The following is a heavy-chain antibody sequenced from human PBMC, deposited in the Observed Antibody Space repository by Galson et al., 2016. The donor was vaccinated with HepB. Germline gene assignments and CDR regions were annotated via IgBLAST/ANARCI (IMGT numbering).Heavy chain of an antibody. CDR3: ARGDIVGAIFDY. CDR1: GFIFEDHG. CDR2: INWIGGSA. V-gene: IGHV3-20*04. D-gene: IGHD1-26*01. J-gene: IGHJ4*02. Sequence: SLRLSCAASGFIFEDHGMSWVRLVPGKGLEWVSGINWIGGSAIYADSVKGRFTISRDSAKNSLYPQMNSLRAEDTAVYYCARGDIVGAIFDYWGQGTLVTVSS.